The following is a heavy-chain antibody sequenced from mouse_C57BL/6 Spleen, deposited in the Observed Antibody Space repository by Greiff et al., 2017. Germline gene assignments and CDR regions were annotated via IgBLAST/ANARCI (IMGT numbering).Heavy chain of an antibody. CDR2: IWSGGST. J-gene: IGHJ2*01. Sequence: QVQLKESGPGLVQPSQSLSITCTVSGFSLTSYGVHWVRQSPGKGLEWLGVIWSGGSTDYNAAFISRLSISKDNSKSQVFFKMNSLQADDTAIYYCARGSDGYPFDYWGQGTTLTVSS. CDR3: ARGSDGYPFDY. CDR1: GFSLTSYG. V-gene: IGHV2-2*01. D-gene: IGHD2-3*01.